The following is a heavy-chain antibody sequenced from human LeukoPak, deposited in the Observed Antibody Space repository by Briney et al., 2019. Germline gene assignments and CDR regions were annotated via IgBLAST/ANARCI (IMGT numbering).Heavy chain of an antibody. Sequence: ASVKVSCKASGYTFTGYFMHWVRQAPGQGLEWMGWINPNSGGTNYAQKFQGRVTMTGDTSISTAYMDLSSLRSDDTAVYYCARGLRYFDWLRTYDYWGQGTLVTVSS. J-gene: IGHJ4*02. D-gene: IGHD3-9*01. CDR1: GYTFTGYF. CDR3: ARGLRYFDWLRTYDY. CDR2: INPNSGGT. V-gene: IGHV1-2*02.